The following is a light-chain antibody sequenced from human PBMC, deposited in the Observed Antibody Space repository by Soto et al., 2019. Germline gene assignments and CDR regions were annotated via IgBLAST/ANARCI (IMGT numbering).Light chain of an antibody. CDR2: GAS. CDR3: QQYGSSPIT. CDR1: QSLRSS. Sequence: VMTQSPATLSVSPGEKATLSCRASQSLRSSLAWYQQKPGQAPRLLIYGASTRATGIPARFSGSGSGTEFTLTISSLQSEDFAVYYCQQYGSSPITFGQGTRLEIK. J-gene: IGKJ5*01. V-gene: IGKV3-15*01.